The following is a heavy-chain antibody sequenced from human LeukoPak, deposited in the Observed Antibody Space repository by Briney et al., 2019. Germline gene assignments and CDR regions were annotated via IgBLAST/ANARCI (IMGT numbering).Heavy chain of an antibody. V-gene: IGHV3-23*01. D-gene: IGHD3-22*01. CDR3: AKDFGYYDSSGYYSELFDY. CDR1: GFSFSNYA. Sequence: GGSLRLSCAASGFSFSNYAMSWVRQAPGKGLEWVSAISGSGGSTYYADSVKGRFTISRDNSKNTLYLQMNSLRAEDTAVYYCAKDFGYYDSSGYYSELFDYWGQGTLVTVSS. CDR2: ISGSGGST. J-gene: IGHJ4*02.